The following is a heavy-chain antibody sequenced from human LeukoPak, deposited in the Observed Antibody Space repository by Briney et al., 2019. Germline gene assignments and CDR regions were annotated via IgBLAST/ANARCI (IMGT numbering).Heavy chain of an antibody. Sequence: GASVKVSCKASGGTFSSYAISWVRQAPGQGLEWMGGIIPIFGTANYAQKFQGRVTITTDESTSTAYMELSSLRSEDTAAYYCARDGLTYDSSAQTLWGQGTLVTVSS. CDR3: ARDGLTYDSSAQTL. CDR2: IIPIFGTA. J-gene: IGHJ4*02. CDR1: GGTFSSYA. V-gene: IGHV1-69*05. D-gene: IGHD3-22*01.